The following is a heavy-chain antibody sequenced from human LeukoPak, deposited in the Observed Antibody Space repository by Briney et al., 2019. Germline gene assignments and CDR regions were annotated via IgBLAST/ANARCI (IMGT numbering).Heavy chain of an antibody. CDR1: GGSFSGYY. CDR2: IYSDGST. CDR3: ARDVSL. Sequence: PSETLSLTCAVYGGSFSGYYWSWIRQPPGKGLEWVSVIYSDGSTYYADSVKGRFTLSRDNSRNTLYLQMNSLRVEDTAVYYCARDVSLWGQGTLVTVSS. J-gene: IGHJ4*02. V-gene: IGHV3-66*01.